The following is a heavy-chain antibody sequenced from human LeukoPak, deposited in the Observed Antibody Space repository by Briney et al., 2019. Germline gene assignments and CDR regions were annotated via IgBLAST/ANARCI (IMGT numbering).Heavy chain of an antibody. V-gene: IGHV4-4*02. Sequence: KTSETLSLTCGVSGGSISNTNWWSWVRQPPGQGLEWIGEISLTGLTHYNPSLESRVTVSLDKSKNQLSLNLTSVTAADTAVYYCSRENGAFSPFGYWGQGILVTVSS. J-gene: IGHJ4*02. CDR3: SRENGAFSPFGY. CDR1: GGSISNTNW. D-gene: IGHD2-8*01. CDR2: ISLTGLT.